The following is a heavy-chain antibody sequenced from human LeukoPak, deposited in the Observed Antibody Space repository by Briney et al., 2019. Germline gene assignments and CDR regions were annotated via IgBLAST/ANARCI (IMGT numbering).Heavy chain of an antibody. J-gene: IGHJ4*02. CDR3: ARNTETAIPLPYYFDY. CDR1: GYTFTSYA. V-gene: IGHV1-3*04. D-gene: IGHD2-21*02. CDR2: INTGNGNT. Sequence: ASVKVSCKASGYTFTSYAMHWVRQAPGQRLECMGWINTGNGNTKYSQKFQGRVTITRDTSASIAYMDLSSLRSDDTAVYYCARNTETAIPLPYYFDYWGQGTLVTVSS.